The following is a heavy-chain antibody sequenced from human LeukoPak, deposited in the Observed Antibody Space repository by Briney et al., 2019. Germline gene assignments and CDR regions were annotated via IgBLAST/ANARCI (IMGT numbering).Heavy chain of an antibody. Sequence: ASVKVSCKVSGYTLTELSMHWVRQAPGKGLEWMGGFDPEDGETIYAQKFQGRVTMTEDTSTDTAYMELGSLRSEDTAVYYCATGVSGSYPPFFDYWGQGTLVTVSS. V-gene: IGHV1-24*01. CDR2: FDPEDGET. D-gene: IGHD1-26*01. CDR3: ATGVSGSYPPFFDY. CDR1: GYTLTELS. J-gene: IGHJ4*02.